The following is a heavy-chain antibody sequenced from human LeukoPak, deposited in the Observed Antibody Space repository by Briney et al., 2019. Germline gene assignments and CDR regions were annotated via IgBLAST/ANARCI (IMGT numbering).Heavy chain of an antibody. Sequence: GGSLRLSCGASGFTFSTYAMHWARQAPGKGLECVSVISYDGTTKDYADSVKGRFTISRDNSNDTLYLQMNSLRPEDTALYYCARVNTIFGVDIVSLGAEFEFWGQGTLVTVSS. D-gene: IGHD3-3*02. CDR3: ARVNTIFGVDIVSLGAEFEF. CDR1: GFTFSTYA. V-gene: IGHV3-30*03. J-gene: IGHJ4*02. CDR2: ISYDGTTK.